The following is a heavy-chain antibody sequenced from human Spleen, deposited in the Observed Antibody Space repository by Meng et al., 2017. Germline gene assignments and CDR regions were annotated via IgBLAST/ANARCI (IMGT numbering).Heavy chain of an antibody. CDR3: ARHQEGSNNFDY. J-gene: IGHJ4*02. V-gene: IGHV4-39*07. CDR1: GVSIRSY. Sequence: ETLSLTCTVSGVSIRSYWGWIRQPPGKGLEWIGTIYNTGSTYYNPSLKSRVTVSVDTSKNQFSLKLTSVTAADTAVYYCARHQEGSNNFDYWGQGTLVTVSS. CDR2: IYNTGST.